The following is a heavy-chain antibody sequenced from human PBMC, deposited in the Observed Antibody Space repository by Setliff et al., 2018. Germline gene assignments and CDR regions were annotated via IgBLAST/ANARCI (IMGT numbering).Heavy chain of an antibody. CDR2: ISAYNGKT. J-gene: IGHJ4*02. CDR3: LRLVRYCTKIACQATSGDEV. V-gene: IGHV1-18*01. CDR1: GYTLSNSI. Sequence: ASVKVSCKASGYTLSNSILSWVRQAPGQGLEWMGWISAYNGKTYFAQKFQDRITLTTDTSTNTGYLELRGLRSDDTAGYYCLRLVRYCTKIACQATSGDEVWGLGTLVTVS. D-gene: IGHD2-8*01.